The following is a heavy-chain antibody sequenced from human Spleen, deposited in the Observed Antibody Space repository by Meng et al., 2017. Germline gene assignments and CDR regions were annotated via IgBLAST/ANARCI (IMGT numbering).Heavy chain of an antibody. CDR1: GYTFIGYY. Sequence: ASVKVSCKASGYTFIGYYMHWVRQAPGQGLEWMGHINPDTGDTLYAQKFQGRVSMTGDTSISTAYVELSGLRSGDTTVYYCARDENISLGKLFGDYWGQGTLVTVSS. CDR2: INPDTGDT. D-gene: IGHD2-21*01. J-gene: IGHJ4*02. V-gene: IGHV1-2*06. CDR3: ARDENISLGKLFGDY.